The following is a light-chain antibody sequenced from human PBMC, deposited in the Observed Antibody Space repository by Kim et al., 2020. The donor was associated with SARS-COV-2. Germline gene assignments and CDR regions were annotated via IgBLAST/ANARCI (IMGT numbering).Light chain of an antibody. CDR2: GAS. CDR3: HQYNNWHT. CDR1: QSVSTN. J-gene: IGKJ2*01. Sequence: VVMTQSPATLSMSPGDRATLSCRASQSVSTNLSWYRQKPGQAPRLLIYGASTRATGIPARFSGSGSGTEFTLTISSLRSEDFAVYYCHQYNNWHTFGQGTKLEI. V-gene: IGKV3-15*01.